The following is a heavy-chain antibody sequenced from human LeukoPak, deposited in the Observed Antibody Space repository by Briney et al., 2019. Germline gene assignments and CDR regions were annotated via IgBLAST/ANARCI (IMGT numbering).Heavy chain of an antibody. D-gene: IGHD3/OR15-3a*01. CDR2: ISDSGGNT. CDR1: GVTLSNYG. CDR3: AKRGVVIRVILVGFHKEAYYFES. Sequence: GGSLRLSCAVSGVTLSNYGMSWVRQAPGKGLEWVAGISDSGGNTKYADSVKGRFTISRDNPRNTLYLQMNSLRAEDTAVYFCAKRGVVIRVILVGFHKEAYYFESWGQGALVTVSS. V-gene: IGHV3-23*01. J-gene: IGHJ4*02.